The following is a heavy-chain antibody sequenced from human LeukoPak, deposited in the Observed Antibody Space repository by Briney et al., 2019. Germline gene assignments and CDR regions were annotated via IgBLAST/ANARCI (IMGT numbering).Heavy chain of an antibody. CDR3: AKDRKNYYGSGSYYPSFFDY. Sequence: PGGSLRLSCAASGFTFSSYAMSWVRQAPGKGLEWVSAISGSGGSTYYADSVKGRFTISRDNSKNTLYLQMNSLRAEDTAVYYCAKDRKNYYGSGSYYPSFFDYWGQGTLVTVSS. CDR1: GFTFSSYA. D-gene: IGHD3-10*01. J-gene: IGHJ4*02. V-gene: IGHV3-23*01. CDR2: ISGSGGST.